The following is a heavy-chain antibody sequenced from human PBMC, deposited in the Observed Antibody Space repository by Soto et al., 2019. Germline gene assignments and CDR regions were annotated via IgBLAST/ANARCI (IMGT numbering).Heavy chain of an antibody. J-gene: IGHJ5*02. V-gene: IGHV3-33*01. CDR1: GFTFSNYG. Sequence: QVQLVESGGGVVQPGRSLRLSCAASGFTFSNYGMHWVRQARGKGLEWVAVIWFDGGNKYYADSVKGRFTISRDNSKNTVYLQMNSLRAEDTAVYYCARDGTIAVRQDLQFDPWGQGTLVTVSS. CDR2: IWFDGGNK. D-gene: IGHD6-6*01. CDR3: ARDGTIAVRQDLQFDP.